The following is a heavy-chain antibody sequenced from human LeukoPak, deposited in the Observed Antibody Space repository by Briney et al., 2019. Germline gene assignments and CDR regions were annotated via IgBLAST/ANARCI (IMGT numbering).Heavy chain of an antibody. Sequence: KPSETLSLTCTVSGGSISSYYWSWIRQPPGKGLEWIGYIYNSGSTNYNPSLKSRVTISVHTSMNQFSLELSSVTAADTAVYYCTRGPDDYGDYGGENWFDPWGQGTLVTVSS. CDR1: GGSISSYY. D-gene: IGHD4-17*01. J-gene: IGHJ5*02. CDR2: IYNSGST. CDR3: TRGPDDYGDYGGENWFDP. V-gene: IGHV4-59*01.